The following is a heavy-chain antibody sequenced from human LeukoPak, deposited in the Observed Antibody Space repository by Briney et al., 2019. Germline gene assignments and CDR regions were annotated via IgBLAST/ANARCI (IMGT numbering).Heavy chain of an antibody. CDR3: ASFSQSDAFDI. CDR1: GGSFSGYY. CDR2: INHSGST. J-gene: IGHJ3*02. V-gene: IGHV4-34*01. Sequence: SETLSLTCAVYGGSFSGYYWSWIRQPPGKGLEWIGEINHSGSTNYNPSLKSRVTISVDTSKNQFSLKLSAVTAADTAVYYCASFSQSDAFDIWGQGTVVTVSS.